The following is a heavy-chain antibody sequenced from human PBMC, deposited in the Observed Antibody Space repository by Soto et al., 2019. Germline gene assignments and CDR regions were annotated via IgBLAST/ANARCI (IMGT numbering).Heavy chain of an antibody. Sequence: QVQLVESGGGVVQPGRSLRLSCAASGFTFSSYGMHWVRQAPGKGLEWVAVISYDGSNKYYADSVKGRFTISRDNSKNTLYLQMNSLRAEDTAVYYCAKDRIAAAGIGKGYFQHWGKGTLVTVSS. CDR3: AKDRIAAAGIGKGYFQH. J-gene: IGHJ1*01. CDR2: ISYDGSNK. CDR1: GFTFSSYG. D-gene: IGHD6-13*01. V-gene: IGHV3-30*18.